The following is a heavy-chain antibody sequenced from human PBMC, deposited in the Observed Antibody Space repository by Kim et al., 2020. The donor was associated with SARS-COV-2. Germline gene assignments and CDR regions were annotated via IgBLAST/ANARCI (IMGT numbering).Heavy chain of an antibody. CDR3: PGRSVQHGYFYL. D-gene: IGHD6-13*01. CDR2: VNHSGAN. J-gene: IGHJ2*01. CDR1: GLTFSAYC. V-gene: IGHV4-34*08. Sequence: SETLSLTCTVYGLTFSAYCWCWIRQPLGKGLEWMGEVNHSGANNYRPYLKSRVTVSLDTSKNQLSLTLTSATTADKTVFYCPGRSVQHGYFYLWCRSTL.